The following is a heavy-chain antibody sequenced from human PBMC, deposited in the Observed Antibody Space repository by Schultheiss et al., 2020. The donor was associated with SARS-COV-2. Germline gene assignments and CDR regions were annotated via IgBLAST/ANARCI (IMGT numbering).Heavy chain of an antibody. CDR2: IRSKAYGGTT. CDR1: GFTFGDYV. V-gene: IGHV3-49*03. Sequence: GGSLRLSCTASGFTFGDYVMSWFRQAPGKGLEWVGFIRSKAYGGTTEYAASVKGRFTISRDDSKSIAYLQMNSLKTEDTAVYYCTRAGYCSSTSCSSDYWGQGTLVTVSS. CDR3: TRAGYCSSTSCSSDY. D-gene: IGHD2-2*01. J-gene: IGHJ4*02.